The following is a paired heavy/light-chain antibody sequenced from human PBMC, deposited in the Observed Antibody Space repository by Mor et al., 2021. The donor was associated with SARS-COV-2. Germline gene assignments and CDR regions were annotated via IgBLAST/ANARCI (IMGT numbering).Heavy chain of an antibody. CDR2: INPDDSDT. V-gene: IGHV5-51*01. D-gene: IGHD2-8*02. J-gene: IGHJ3*02. Sequence: EVQLVQSGIEVKKPGESLQISCKASGYAFIDHLIGWVRQMPGKGLEWLGTINPDDSDTTYSPSFRGQVTISVDKSISTTFLHCSGLAASDTAMYYCARLGPDWWWAFDIWGQGTMVAVSP. CDR3: ARLGPDWWWAFDI. CDR1: GYAFIDHL.
Light chain of an antibody. V-gene: IGKV2-24*01. CDR3: MQATQFPYT. CDR1: QSLLHSDGYTY. Sequence: EIVMTQTPLSSPVTLGQPASISCRSSQSLLHSDGYTYLSWLQQRPGQPPRLLIYKISNRFSGVPDRFSGSGAGTDFTLKISRVEAEDVGVYYCMQATQFPYTFGQGTKVEIK. J-gene: IGKJ2*01. CDR2: KIS.